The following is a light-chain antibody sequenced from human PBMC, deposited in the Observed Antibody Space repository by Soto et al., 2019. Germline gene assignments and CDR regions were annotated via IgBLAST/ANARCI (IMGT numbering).Light chain of an antibody. Sequence: EIVLTQSPATLSLSPGERATLSCRASQSVSSYLAWYQQKPCQAPRLLIYDASNRATGIPARFSGSGSGTDFTLTISSLEPEASAVYYCQQRSNWPPTFGQGTKLEIK. CDR1: QSVSSY. V-gene: IGKV3-11*01. CDR2: DAS. J-gene: IGKJ2*01. CDR3: QQRSNWPPT.